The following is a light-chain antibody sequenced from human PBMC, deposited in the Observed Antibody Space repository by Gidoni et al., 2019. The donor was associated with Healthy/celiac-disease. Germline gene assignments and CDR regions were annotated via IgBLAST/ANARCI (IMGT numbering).Light chain of an antibody. CDR3: SSYTSSSTLVV. CDR2: EVS. V-gene: IGLV2-14*01. CDR1: SSDVGGYNY. Sequence: SPLTQPASVSGSPVQSITISCTGTSSDVGGYNYVPWYQQHPGKAPKLMIYEVSNRPSGVSNRFSGSKSGNTASLTISGLQAEDEADYYCSSYTSSSTLVVFGTGTKVTVL. J-gene: IGLJ1*01.